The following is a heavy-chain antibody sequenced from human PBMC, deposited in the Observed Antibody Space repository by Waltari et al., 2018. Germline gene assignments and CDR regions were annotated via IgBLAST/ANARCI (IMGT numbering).Heavy chain of an antibody. D-gene: IGHD2-21*01. V-gene: IGHV1-69*13. CDR1: GGTFSSYA. CDR3: ASYAMDPVVVIEGAFDI. CDR2: IIPIFGTA. Sequence: QVQLVQSGAEVKKPGSSVKVSCKASGGTFSSYAISWVGQAPGQGLEWMGGIIPIFGTANYAQKFQGRVTITADESTSTAYMELSSLRSEDTAVYYCASYAMDPVVVIEGAFDIWGQGTMVTVSS. J-gene: IGHJ3*02.